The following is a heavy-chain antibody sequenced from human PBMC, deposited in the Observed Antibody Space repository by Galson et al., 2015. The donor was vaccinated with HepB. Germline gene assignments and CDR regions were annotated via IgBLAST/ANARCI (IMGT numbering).Heavy chain of an antibody. V-gene: IGHV1-3*01. D-gene: IGHD2-15*01. Sequence: SVKVSCKASGYTFTSYAMHWVRQAPGQRLEWMGWINAGNGNTKYSQKFQGRVTITRDTSASTAYMELSSLRSEDTAVYYCARGGGVVVAAPDYWGQGTLVTVSS. J-gene: IGHJ4*02. CDR3: ARGGGVVVAAPDY. CDR2: INAGNGNT. CDR1: GYTFTSYA.